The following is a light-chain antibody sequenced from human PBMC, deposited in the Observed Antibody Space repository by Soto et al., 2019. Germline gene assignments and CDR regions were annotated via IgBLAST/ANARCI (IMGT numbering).Light chain of an antibody. Sequence: DIQMTQSPSSLPASLGDRVSITCQASQDISTYLNWYQQKPGKAPKILIFAASSLQSGVPSRFSGSGSGTDFTLTISNLQPEDFATYYCQQAYSFPITFGQGTRLEIK. J-gene: IGKJ5*01. V-gene: IGKV1-12*01. CDR2: AAS. CDR3: QQAYSFPIT. CDR1: QDISTY.